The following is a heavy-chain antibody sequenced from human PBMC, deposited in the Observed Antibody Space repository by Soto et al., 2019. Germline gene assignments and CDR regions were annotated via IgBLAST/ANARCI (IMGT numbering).Heavy chain of an antibody. J-gene: IGHJ6*02. V-gene: IGHV3-30*18. CDR3: AKERTASFNFRHYDAMDV. Sequence: QVQLVESGGGVVQPGRSLRLSCAASAFTFSSHGMHWVRQAPGKGLEWVALTSYDGSKKYYADSVRGRFTISRDNSKNTLFLQMNSLRREDTAVYYCAKERTASFNFRHYDAMDVWGQGATVTVSS. CDR2: TSYDGSKK. D-gene: IGHD2-2*01. CDR1: AFTFSSHG.